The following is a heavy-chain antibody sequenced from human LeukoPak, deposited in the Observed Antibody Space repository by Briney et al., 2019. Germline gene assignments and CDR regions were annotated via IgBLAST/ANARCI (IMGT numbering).Heavy chain of an antibody. V-gene: IGHV4-34*01. CDR2: INHSGST. J-gene: IGHJ6*03. CDR3: ARGLIVVVPAALRPYYYYYMDV. CDR1: GGSFSGYY. Sequence: SETLSLTCAVYGGSFSGYYWSWIRQPPGKGLEWIGEINHSGSTNYNPSLKSRVTISVDTSKNQFSLKLSSVTAAYTAVYYCARGLIVVVPAALRPYYYYYMDVWGKGTTVTVSS. D-gene: IGHD2-2*01.